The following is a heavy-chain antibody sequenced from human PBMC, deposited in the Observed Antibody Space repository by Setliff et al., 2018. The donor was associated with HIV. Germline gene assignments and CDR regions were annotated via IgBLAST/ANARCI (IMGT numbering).Heavy chain of an antibody. CDR2: ISISGTLI. V-gene: IGHV3-48*03. CDR1: GFSFSNYE. J-gene: IGHJ4*02. CDR3: AAWGIVAVAGLH. D-gene: IGHD6-13*01. Sequence: GGSLRLSCAASGFSFSNYEMTWVRQAPGKGLEWVSSISISGTLIYYADSVKGRFTTTRANTKNSLYLQMNRLRAEDTAVYYCAAWGIVAVAGLHWGQGTLVTVSS.